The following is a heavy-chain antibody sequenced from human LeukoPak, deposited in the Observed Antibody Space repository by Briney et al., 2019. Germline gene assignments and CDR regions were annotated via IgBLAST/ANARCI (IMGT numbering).Heavy chain of an antibody. CDR1: GFTFSSYA. CDR2: ISGSGGST. CDR3: AKDSPDSGYDWLDYYYGMDV. D-gene: IGHD5-12*01. V-gene: IGHV3-23*01. Sequence: GGSLRLSCAASGFTFSSYAMSWVRQAPGKGLEWVSAISGSGGSTYYADSVKGRFTISRDNSKNTLYLQMNSLRAEDTAVYYCAKDSPDSGYDWLDYYYGMDVWGQGTTVTVSS. J-gene: IGHJ6*02.